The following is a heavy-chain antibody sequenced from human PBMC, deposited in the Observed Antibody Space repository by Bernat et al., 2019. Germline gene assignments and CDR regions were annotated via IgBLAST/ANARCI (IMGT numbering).Heavy chain of an antibody. J-gene: IGHJ5*02. Sequence: QVQLVESGGGVVQPGRSLRLSCAASGFTFSSYGMHWVRQAPGKGLEWVAVIWYDGSNKYYADSVKGRFTISRDNSKNTLYLQMNSLRVEDTAVYYCARDHSGYDFYEGSFWFDPWGQGTLVTVSS. V-gene: IGHV3-33*01. CDR3: ARDHSGYDFYEGSFWFDP. CDR1: GFTFSSYG. D-gene: IGHD5-12*01. CDR2: IWYDGSNK.